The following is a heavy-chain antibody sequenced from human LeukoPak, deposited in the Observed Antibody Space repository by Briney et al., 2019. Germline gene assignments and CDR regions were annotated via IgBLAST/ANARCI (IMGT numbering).Heavy chain of an antibody. D-gene: IGHD2-2*01. V-gene: IGHV5-51*01. CDR2: IYPGDSDT. Sequence: GESLKISCKGSGYNFTNYWIGWVRQMPGKGLEWMGIIYPGDSDTRYSPSFQGQVTISADKSISTAYLQWSSLKDSDTAIFYCARHYCSSASCFEGYYYYMDVWGKGTTVTVSS. CDR1: GYNFTNYW. J-gene: IGHJ6*03. CDR3: ARHYCSSASCFEGYYYYMDV.